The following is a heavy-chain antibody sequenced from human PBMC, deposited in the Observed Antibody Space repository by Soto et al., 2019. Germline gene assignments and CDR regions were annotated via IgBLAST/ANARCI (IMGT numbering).Heavy chain of an antibody. D-gene: IGHD2-2*01. CDR3: ASHCSSNSCYEGITDYSYYGMDV. CDR2: IIPIFGTA. V-gene: IGHV1-69*01. J-gene: IGHJ6*02. Sequence: QVQLVQSGAEVKKPGSSVKVSCKASGGTFSSYAISWVRQAPGQGLEWMGGIIPIFGTANYAQKFQGRVTIPADESTCTAYMELSSLRSEDMAVYYCASHCSSNSCYEGITDYSYYGMDVWGQGTTVTVSS. CDR1: GGTFSSYA.